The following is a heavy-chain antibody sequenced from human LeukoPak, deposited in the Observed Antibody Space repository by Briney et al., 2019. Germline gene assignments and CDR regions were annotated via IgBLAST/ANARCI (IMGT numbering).Heavy chain of an antibody. CDR1: GGSISSHY. CDR2: IYDSGST. Sequence: SETLSLTCTVSGGSISSHYWNWVRQPPGKGLEWIGYIYDSGSTKYNPYLKSRVTISLGTSKKQFSLKLSSVTAADTAVYYCVGGGGWLPDYWGQGTLVTVSS. CDR3: VGGGGWLPDY. J-gene: IGHJ4*02. V-gene: IGHV4-59*11. D-gene: IGHD5-24*01.